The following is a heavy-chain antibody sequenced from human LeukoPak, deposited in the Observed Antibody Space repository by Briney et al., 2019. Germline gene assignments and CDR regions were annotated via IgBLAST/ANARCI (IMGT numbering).Heavy chain of an antibody. J-gene: IGHJ4*02. V-gene: IGHV4-38-2*02. Sequence: SETLSLTCTVSGYSISSGYYWGWIRQPPGKGLEWIGSIYHSGSTYYNPSLKSRVTISVDTSKNQFSLKLSSVTAADTAVYYCARTVVTLDFAFDYWGQGTLVTVSS. CDR3: ARTVVTLDFAFDY. CDR1: GYSISSGYY. D-gene: IGHD4-23*01. CDR2: IYHSGST.